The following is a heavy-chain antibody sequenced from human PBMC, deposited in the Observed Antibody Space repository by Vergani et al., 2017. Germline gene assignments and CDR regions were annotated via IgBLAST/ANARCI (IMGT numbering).Heavy chain of an antibody. CDR1: DYSINSYYY. V-gene: IGHV4-38-2*02. Sequence: QVQLQESGPGLVKPSETLSLTCTVFDYSINSYYYWGWIRQAPGKGLEWIGGISNTWSTYHSPSLMSRVTMSVDTSKNQFFLKLSSVTAADTAVYYCARLVFGYYHGPDYWGPGTLVTVSS. CDR2: ISNTWST. D-gene: IGHD3-10*02. CDR3: ARLVFGYYHGPDY. J-gene: IGHJ4*02.